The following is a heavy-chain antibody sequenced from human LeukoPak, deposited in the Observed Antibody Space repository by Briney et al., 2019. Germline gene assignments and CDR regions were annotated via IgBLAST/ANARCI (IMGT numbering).Heavy chain of an antibody. D-gene: IGHD6-6*01. CDR2: INPNSGGT. Sequence: ASVKVSCKASGYTFTGYYMHWVRQAPGQGLEWMGWINPNSGGTNYAQKFQGRVTMTRDTTISTAYMELSRLRSDDTAVYYCARTEQYFSSSSSKYWGQGTLVTVSS. CDR1: GYTFTGYY. J-gene: IGHJ4*02. V-gene: IGHV1-2*02. CDR3: ARTEQYFSSSSSKY.